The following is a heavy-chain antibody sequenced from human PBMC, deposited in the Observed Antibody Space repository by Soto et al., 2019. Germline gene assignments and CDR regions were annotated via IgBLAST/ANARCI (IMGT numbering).Heavy chain of an antibody. J-gene: IGHJ4*02. V-gene: IGHV4-30-2*01. D-gene: IGHD3-22*01. Sequence: SETLSLTCAVSGGSISSGGYSWSWIRQPPGKGLEWIGYIYHSGSTYYNPSLKSRVTISVDKSKNQFSLTLKSLTAADTAVYYCASLTSRAYYDSSGYTFDYWGQGTLVTVSS. CDR1: GGSISSGGYS. CDR2: IYHSGST. CDR3: ASLTSRAYYDSSGYTFDY.